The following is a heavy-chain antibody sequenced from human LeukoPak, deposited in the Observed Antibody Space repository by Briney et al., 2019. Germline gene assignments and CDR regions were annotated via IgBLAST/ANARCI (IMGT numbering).Heavy chain of an antibody. D-gene: IGHD3-22*01. Sequence: GESLKISCKGSGYSFTTYWIGWVRQMPGKGLEWMGIIYPGDSDTKYSPSFQGQVTISADKSISTAYLRWSSLKASDSAMYYCARRSDRSAHFDYWGRGTLVTVSS. J-gene: IGHJ4*02. CDR2: IYPGDSDT. CDR1: GYSFTTYW. CDR3: ARRSDRSAHFDY. V-gene: IGHV5-51*01.